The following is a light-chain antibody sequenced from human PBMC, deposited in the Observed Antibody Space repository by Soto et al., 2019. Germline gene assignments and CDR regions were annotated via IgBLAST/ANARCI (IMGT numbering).Light chain of an antibody. CDR1: SSNIGRNT. J-gene: IGLJ2*01. CDR3: AAWDDSLNGLVV. Sequence: QSVLTQPPSASGTPGQRVTISCSGSSSNIGRNTVNWYQQLPGTAPKLLIYGNNQRPSGVPARISGSKSGTSASLAISGLQSEDEADYYCAAWDDSLNGLVVFGGGTKLTVL. CDR2: GNN. V-gene: IGLV1-44*01.